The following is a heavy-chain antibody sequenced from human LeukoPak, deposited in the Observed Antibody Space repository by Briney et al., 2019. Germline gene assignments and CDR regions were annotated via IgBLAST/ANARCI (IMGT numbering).Heavy chain of an antibody. V-gene: IGHV4-34*01. CDR3: ARLHSIKQQLVSYYYYYMDV. Sequence: SETLSLTCAVYGGSFSGYYWSWIRQPPGKGLEWIGEINHSGSTNYNPSLKSRVTISVDTSKNQFSLKLSSVTAADTAVYYCARLHSIKQQLVSYYYYYMDVWGKGTTVTISS. D-gene: IGHD6-13*01. J-gene: IGHJ6*03. CDR1: GGSFSGYY. CDR2: INHSGST.